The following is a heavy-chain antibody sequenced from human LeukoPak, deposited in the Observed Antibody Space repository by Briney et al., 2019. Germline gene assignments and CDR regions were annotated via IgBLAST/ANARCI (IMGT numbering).Heavy chain of an antibody. CDR3: ARHGGYCSSTSCFHNWFDP. CDR1: GYSFTSYW. CDR2: IYPGDSDT. J-gene: IGHJ5*02. V-gene: IGHV5-51*01. D-gene: IGHD2-2*01. Sequence: GESLKISCKGSGYSFTSYWIRWVRQMPGKGLEWMGIIYPGDSDTRYSPSFQGQVTISADKSISTAYLQWSSLKASDTAMYYCARHGGYCSSTSCFHNWFDPWGQGTLVTVSS.